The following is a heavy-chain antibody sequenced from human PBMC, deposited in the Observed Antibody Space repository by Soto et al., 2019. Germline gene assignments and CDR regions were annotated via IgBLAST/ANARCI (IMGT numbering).Heavy chain of an antibody. V-gene: IGHV1-18*01. J-gene: IGHJ4*02. Sequence: QVQLVQSGAEVKKPGASVKVSCKASGYTFTNYGISWVRQAPGQGLEWMGWISAYNGNTDYAQKLQGRVTMTTDTSTSTAYMELRSTRSDDTAVYYCARVGAYSVSTSCHDYWGQGTLVTVSS. D-gene: IGHD2-2*01. CDR1: GYTFTNYG. CDR3: ARVGAYSVSTSCHDY. CDR2: ISAYNGNT.